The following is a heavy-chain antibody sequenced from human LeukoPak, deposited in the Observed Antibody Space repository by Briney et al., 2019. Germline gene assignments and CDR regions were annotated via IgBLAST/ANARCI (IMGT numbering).Heavy chain of an antibody. J-gene: IGHJ4*02. Sequence: PGGSLRLSCAASGFTFSSYWMSWVRQAPGKGLEWVSAISGSGGSTYSADSVKGRFTISRDNSKNTLFLQMNSLRAEDTAVYYCAKDLALSQLGKLDYWGQGTLVTVSS. CDR3: AKDLALSQLGKLDY. D-gene: IGHD7-27*01. CDR2: ISGSGGST. V-gene: IGHV3-23*01. CDR1: GFTFSSYW.